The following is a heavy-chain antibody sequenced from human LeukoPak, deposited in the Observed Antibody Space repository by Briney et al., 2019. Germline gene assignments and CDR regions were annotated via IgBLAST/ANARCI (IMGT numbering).Heavy chain of an antibody. J-gene: IGHJ5*02. CDR1: GYTFTTYD. V-gene: IGHV1-8*01. D-gene: IGHD6-19*01. Sequence: VASVKVSCKALGYTFTTYDINWVRQATGQGLEWMGWMNPNSGNTGYTQKFQGRVTMTRNTSISTAYMELSSLRSEDTAVYYCARGRGSGHKENWFDPWGQGTLVTVSS. CDR2: MNPNSGNT. CDR3: ARGRGSGHKENWFDP.